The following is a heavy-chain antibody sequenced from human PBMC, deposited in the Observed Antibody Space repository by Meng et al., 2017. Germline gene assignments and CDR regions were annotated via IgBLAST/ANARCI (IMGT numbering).Heavy chain of an antibody. V-gene: IGHV1-69*13. CDR3: ARVSVVVPAASSSGYYYYGMDV. D-gene: IGHD2-2*01. J-gene: IGHJ6*02. CDR1: GGTFSSYA. Sequence: SVKVSCKASGGTFSSYAISWVRQAPGQGLEWMGGIIPIFGTANYAQKFQGRVTITADESTSTAYMELSSLRSEDTAVYYCARVSVVVPAASSSGYYYYGMDVWGQGTTDTVSS. CDR2: IIPIFGTA.